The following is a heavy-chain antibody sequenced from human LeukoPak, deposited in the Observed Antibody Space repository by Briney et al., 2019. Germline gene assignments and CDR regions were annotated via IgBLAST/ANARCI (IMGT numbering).Heavy chain of an antibody. CDR1: GYTFTSYG. J-gene: IGHJ4*02. CDR2: ISAYNGNT. V-gene: IGHV1-18*04. CDR3: AREWTGYYVFDY. Sequence: ASVKVSCKASGYTFTSYGISGVRQAPGQGLEWMGWISAYNGNTNYAQKFQGRVTMTTDTSTSTAYMELRSLRSDDTAVYYCAREWTGYYVFDYWGQGTLVTVSP. D-gene: IGHD3/OR15-3a*01.